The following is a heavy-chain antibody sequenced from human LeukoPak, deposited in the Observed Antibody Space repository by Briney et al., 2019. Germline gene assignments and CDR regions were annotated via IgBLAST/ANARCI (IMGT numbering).Heavy chain of an antibody. CDR3: AKDTSARRGSLNG. V-gene: IGHV3-23*01. CDR1: GFTFSSYA. D-gene: IGHD3-16*02. CDR2: ITDSGGST. J-gene: IGHJ4*02. Sequence: HPGGSLRLSCTASGFTFSSYAMSWVRQAPGKGLEWVSAITDSGGSTSYADSVRGRFTISRDNSKNMLYLQMNSLRAEDTAVYYCAKDTSARRGSLNGWGQGTQVTVSS.